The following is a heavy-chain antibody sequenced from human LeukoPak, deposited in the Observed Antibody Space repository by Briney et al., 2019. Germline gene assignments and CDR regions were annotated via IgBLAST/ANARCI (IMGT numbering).Heavy chain of an antibody. CDR2: INPSVGTT. V-gene: IGHV1-46*01. CDR3: AREEMMVILALDM. Sequence: GASVKVSRKVSGYTLTELSMHWVRQAPGQGLEWMGIINPSVGTTLYSQKFQGRVTLTRDTSTTTVYMEVTSLRSDDTAVYYCAREEMMVILALDMWGQGTMVTVSS. D-gene: IGHD3-22*01. CDR1: GYTLTELS. J-gene: IGHJ3*02.